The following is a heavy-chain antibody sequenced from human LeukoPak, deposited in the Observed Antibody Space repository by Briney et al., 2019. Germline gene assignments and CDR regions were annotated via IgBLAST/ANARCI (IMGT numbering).Heavy chain of an antibody. CDR1: GFSVSNTY. J-gene: IGHJ4*02. V-gene: IGHV3-53*01. CDR2: IYSGGNT. D-gene: IGHD2-21*02. Sequence: GGSLRLSCAASGFSVSNTYMSWVRQAPGKGLEWVSIIYSGGNTYYADSVRGRFTISRDNSKNTLYLQMNRLRPEDTAVYYCAWGTVTAPDYWGQGTLVTVSS. CDR3: AWGTVTAPDY.